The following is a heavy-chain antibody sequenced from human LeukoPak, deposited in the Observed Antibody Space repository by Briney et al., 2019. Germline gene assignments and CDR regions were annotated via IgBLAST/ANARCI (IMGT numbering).Heavy chain of an antibody. J-gene: IGHJ6*03. CDR3: ARDSNPYYDFFGRPSYYMDV. CDR1: GFTFSSYS. D-gene: IGHD3-3*01. Sequence: GRSLRLSCAASGFTFSSYSMNWVRQAPGKGLEWVANIKQDGSEKYYVDSVKGRFTISRDTAKNSLYLQMNSLRAEDTAVYYCARDSNPYYDFFGRPSYYMDVWGKGTTVTVSS. V-gene: IGHV3-7*01. CDR2: IKQDGSEK.